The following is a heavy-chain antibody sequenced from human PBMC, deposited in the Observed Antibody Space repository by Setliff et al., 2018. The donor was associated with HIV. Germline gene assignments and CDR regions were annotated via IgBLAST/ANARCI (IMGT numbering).Heavy chain of an antibody. D-gene: IGHD2-21*02. V-gene: IGHV3-30*04. CDR1: GFTLTDYP. J-gene: IGHJ4*02. CDR3: MRWGLPYAIDY. Sequence: GGSLRLSCAASGFTLTDYPMHWVRQAPGNGLEWVAVIASHGNWHDYAASVKGRFTISRDNSKNTLYLQLNSLRVEDTAVYYCMRWGLPYAIDYWGQGMLVTVSS. CDR2: IASHGNWH.